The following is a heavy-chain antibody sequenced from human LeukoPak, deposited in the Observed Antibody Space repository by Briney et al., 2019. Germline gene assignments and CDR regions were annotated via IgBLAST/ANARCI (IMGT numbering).Heavy chain of an antibody. V-gene: IGHV3-23*01. J-gene: IGHJ4*02. D-gene: IGHD2-2*01. CDR2: ISGSGDTT. CDR3: AKGGSPTRTSYHFDY. CDR1: GFTFSSYA. Sequence: GGSLRLSCAASGFTFSSYAMSWVRQAPGKGLEWVSDISGSGDTTYYAESVKGRFTMSRDYSKNTLYLQMNSLRAEDTAVYYCAKGGSPTRTSYHFDYWGQGTLVTVSS.